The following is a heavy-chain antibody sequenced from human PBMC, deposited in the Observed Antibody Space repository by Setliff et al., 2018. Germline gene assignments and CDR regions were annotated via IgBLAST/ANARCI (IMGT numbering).Heavy chain of an antibody. Sequence: PGGSLRLSCAASGFTFSSYGMHWVRQAPGKGLEWVAVIWYDGSNKYYADSVKGRFTISRDNSKNTLYLQMNSLRAEDTAVYYCAKAHPLAVRGYFDYWGQGTLVTVSS. D-gene: IGHD3-10*01. J-gene: IGHJ4*02. V-gene: IGHV3-33*06. CDR2: IWYDGSNK. CDR3: AKAHPLAVRGYFDY. CDR1: GFTFSSYG.